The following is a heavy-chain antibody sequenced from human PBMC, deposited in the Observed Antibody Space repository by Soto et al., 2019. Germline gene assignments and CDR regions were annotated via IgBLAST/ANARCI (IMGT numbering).Heavy chain of an antibody. V-gene: IGHV5-51*01. CDR2: IYPGDSDT. J-gene: IGHJ3*02. D-gene: IGHD5-12*01. CDR1: GYIFASHW. CDR3: ARSFNEWYSGYYYPFAI. Sequence: PGESLKISCKGSGYIFASHWIGWVRQMPVKGLEWMGIIYPGDSDTKLNPSFRGQVTFSADRSTSTAYLQWSSLKASDTAMYYCARSFNEWYSGYYYPFAIWGQGTLVTVSS.